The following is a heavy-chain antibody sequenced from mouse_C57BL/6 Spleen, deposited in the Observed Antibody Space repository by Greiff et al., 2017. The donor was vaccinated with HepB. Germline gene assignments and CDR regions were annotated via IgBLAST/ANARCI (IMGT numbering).Heavy chain of an antibody. Sequence: QVQLQQSGAELVRPGASVTLSCKASGYTFTDYEMHWVKQTPVHGLEWLGAIDPGTGGTAYNQKFKGKAILTADKSSSTAYMELRSLTSEDSAVYYCTRVGLRRDYYAMDYWGQGTSVTVSS. V-gene: IGHV1-15*01. D-gene: IGHD2-4*01. CDR3: TRVGLRRDYYAMDY. J-gene: IGHJ4*01. CDR2: IDPGTGGT. CDR1: GYTFTDYE.